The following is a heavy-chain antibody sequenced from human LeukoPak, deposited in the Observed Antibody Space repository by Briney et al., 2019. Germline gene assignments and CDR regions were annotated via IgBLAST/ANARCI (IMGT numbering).Heavy chain of an antibody. Sequence: ASVKVSCKASGYTFTSYDINWVRQATGQGLEWMGWMNPNSGNTGYAQKFQGRVTMTRNTSISTAYMELSSLRSDDTAVYYCAIGYYGQPYYFDYWGQGTLVTVSS. D-gene: IGHD3-22*01. CDR3: AIGYYGQPYYFDY. CDR1: GYTFTSYD. J-gene: IGHJ4*02. CDR2: MNPNSGNT. V-gene: IGHV1-8*01.